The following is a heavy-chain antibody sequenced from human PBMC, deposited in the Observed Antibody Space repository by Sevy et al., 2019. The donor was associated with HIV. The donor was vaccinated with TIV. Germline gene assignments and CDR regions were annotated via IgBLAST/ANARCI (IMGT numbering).Heavy chain of an antibody. V-gene: IGHV3-21*01. Sequence: GGSLRLSCAASGFTFSFYSMNCVRQAPGKGLEWVSSISSSGSNIYYADSVKGRFTISRDNANNSLYLQMNSLRPEDTAVYYCARMSSPDDYWGQGTLVTVSS. CDR3: ARMSSPDDY. CDR2: ISSSGSNI. J-gene: IGHJ4*02. CDR1: GFTFSFYS.